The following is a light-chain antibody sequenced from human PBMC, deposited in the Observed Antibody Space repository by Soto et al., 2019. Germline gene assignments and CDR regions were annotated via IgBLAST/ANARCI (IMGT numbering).Light chain of an antibody. CDR1: TSNIGNNY. CDR3: AAWDDSLSGPM. J-gene: IGLJ3*02. Sequence: QSLLTQPPSASGTPGQRVTISCSGNTSNIGNNYVYWYLQLPGTAPKLLIYSTRYRPSAVPDRFSGSKSGTSASLAISGLRSEDEGDYYCAAWDDSLSGPMFGGGTKVTVL. CDR2: STR. V-gene: IGLV1-47*02.